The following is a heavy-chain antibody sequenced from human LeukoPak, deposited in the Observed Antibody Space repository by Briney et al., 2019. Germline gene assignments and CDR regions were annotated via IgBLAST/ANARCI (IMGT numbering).Heavy chain of an antibody. CDR2: IRHDGREK. Sequence: QPGGSLRLSCAASGFTFSSYGMHWVRQAPGKGLEWVANIRHDGREKYYVGSVKGRFIISRDNAKNSLYLQMNSLRLEDTAIYYCAWGMDVWGQGTTVTVSS. J-gene: IGHJ6*02. CDR3: AWGMDV. V-gene: IGHV3-7*04. CDR1: GFTFSSYG.